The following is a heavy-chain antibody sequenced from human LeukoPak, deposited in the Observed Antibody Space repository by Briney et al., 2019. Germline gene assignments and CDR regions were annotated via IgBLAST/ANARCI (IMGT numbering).Heavy chain of an antibody. CDR3: ATGSYGQGSLDY. Sequence: ASVTVSCKVSGYTLTELSMHWVRQAPGKGLEWMGGFDSEDGETIYAQKFQGRVTMTEDTSTDTAYMGLSSLRSEDTAVYYCATGSYGQGSLDYWGQGTLVTVSS. J-gene: IGHJ4*02. V-gene: IGHV1-24*01. D-gene: IGHD1-26*01. CDR2: FDSEDGET. CDR1: GYTLTELS.